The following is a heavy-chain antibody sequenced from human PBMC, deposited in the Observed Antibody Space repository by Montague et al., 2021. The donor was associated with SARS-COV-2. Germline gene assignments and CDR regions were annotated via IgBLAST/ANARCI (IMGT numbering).Heavy chain of an antibody. CDR3: ASGIYPSGSYYNRYYYGLNI. J-gene: IGHJ6*02. D-gene: IGHD3-10*01. CDR2: INHSANT. Sequence: SETLSLTYAVYGGSLSGYYWSWIRQPPEKGLEWIGEINHSANTKYNPSLKSPVTISIDTPKNQFSLKMTSVTAADTATYYCASGIYPSGSYYNRYYYGLNIWGPGTTVIVSS. CDR1: GGSLSGYY. V-gene: IGHV4-34*01.